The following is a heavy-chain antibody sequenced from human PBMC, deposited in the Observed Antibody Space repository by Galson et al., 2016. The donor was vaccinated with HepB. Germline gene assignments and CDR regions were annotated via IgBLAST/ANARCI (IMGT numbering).Heavy chain of an antibody. V-gene: IGHV1-18*01. CDR2: ISTNSGNT. J-gene: IGHJ5*02. CDR3: ARDSSNICTSCSGPKGGWWFDP. Sequence: QSGAEVKKPGASVKVSCKPYGYTFTSSGLSWVRQAPGQGLEWVGWISTNSGNTNYAQKLQGRVTMTRDTSTSTAYMELSSLRSDNTAVYYCARDSSNICTSCSGPKGGWWFDPWGQGTLVTVSS. D-gene: IGHD2-2*01. CDR1: GYTFTSSG.